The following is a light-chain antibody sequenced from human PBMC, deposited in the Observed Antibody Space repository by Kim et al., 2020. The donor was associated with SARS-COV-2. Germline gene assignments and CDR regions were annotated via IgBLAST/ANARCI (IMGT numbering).Light chain of an antibody. CDR1: SSDVGAYNY. Sequence: LSQPASVSGSPGQSVTISCAGTSSDVGAYNYVSWYQQHPGKAPKLMIYDVTNRPSGVSNRFSGSKSGNTASLSISGLQAEDEADYYCSSYSSSSPHVFGTGTKVTVL. J-gene: IGLJ1*01. CDR2: DVT. V-gene: IGLV2-14*03. CDR3: SSYSSSSPHV.